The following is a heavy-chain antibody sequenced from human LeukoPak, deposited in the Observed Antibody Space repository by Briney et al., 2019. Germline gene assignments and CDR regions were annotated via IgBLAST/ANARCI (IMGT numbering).Heavy chain of an antibody. J-gene: IGHJ3*02. Sequence: ASVKISCKGSGYNFTTYWIGWVRQMPGKGLGWMGIIYPGDFDTRYSPSFQGQVAISVDKSISTAYLQWSSLKASDTAIYYCARPSSGYGYKIYDAFDIWGQGTMVTVSS. CDR2: IYPGDFDT. CDR3: ARPSSGYGYKIYDAFDI. V-gene: IGHV5-51*01. CDR1: GYNFTTYW. D-gene: IGHD5-12*01.